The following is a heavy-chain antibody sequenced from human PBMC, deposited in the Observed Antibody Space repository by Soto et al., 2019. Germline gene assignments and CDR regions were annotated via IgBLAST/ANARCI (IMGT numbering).Heavy chain of an antibody. CDR3: ARVGLAADGTRVRNWFDP. V-gene: IGHV3-48*01. CDR1: GLTFSSYS. D-gene: IGHD6-13*01. CDR2: ISSSSSTI. Sequence: EVQLVESGGGLVQPGGSLRLSCAASGLTFSSYSMNWVRQAPGKGLEWVSYISSSSSTIYYAHYVKGRFTTSRDNAKNSLYLQMNSLRAEDTDVYYCARVGLAADGTRVRNWFDPCGQGTLVTVSS. J-gene: IGHJ5*02.